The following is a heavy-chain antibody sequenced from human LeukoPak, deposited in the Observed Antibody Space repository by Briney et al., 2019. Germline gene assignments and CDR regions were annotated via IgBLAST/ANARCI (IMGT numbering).Heavy chain of an antibody. V-gene: IGHV3-7*03. Sequence: GGSLRLSCAASGFTFSSYWMSWVRQAPGKELEWVANIKQDGSEKYYVDSVKGRFTISRDNAKNSLYLQMNGLRAEDTAVYYCARETDYGYSSGWYTYYFDYWGQGTLVTVSS. CDR3: ARETDYGYSSGWYTYYFDY. D-gene: IGHD6-19*01. CDR1: GFTFSSYW. CDR2: IKQDGSEK. J-gene: IGHJ4*02.